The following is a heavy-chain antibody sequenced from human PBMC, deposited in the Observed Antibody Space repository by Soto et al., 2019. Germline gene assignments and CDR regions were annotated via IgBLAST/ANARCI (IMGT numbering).Heavy chain of an antibody. CDR3: ARVPLL. CDR1: GGSLSSYY. Sequence: PSETLSLTCTVSGGSLSSYYWSWIRQAPGKGLEKIGYVYYSDSINYNPSFKSRVTISVDTSRNQFFLKLSSMTAADTAVYYCARVPLLWGQGTLVTVSS. V-gene: IGHV4-59*12. D-gene: IGHD1-26*01. J-gene: IGHJ4*02. CDR2: VYYSDSI.